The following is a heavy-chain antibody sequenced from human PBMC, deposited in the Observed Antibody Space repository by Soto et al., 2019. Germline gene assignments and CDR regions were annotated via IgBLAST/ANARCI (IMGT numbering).Heavy chain of an antibody. J-gene: IGHJ6*03. D-gene: IGHD3-10*01. Sequence: ASVKVSCKASGYTFTGYYMHWVRQAPGQGLEWMGWINPNSGGTNYAQKFQGWVTMTRDTSISTAYMELSRLRSDDTAVYYCARDGYPNYYGSGSPPSRYYYYYMDVWGKGTTVTVSS. CDR1: GYTFTGYY. V-gene: IGHV1-2*04. CDR3: ARDGYPNYYGSGSPPSRYYYYYMDV. CDR2: INPNSGGT.